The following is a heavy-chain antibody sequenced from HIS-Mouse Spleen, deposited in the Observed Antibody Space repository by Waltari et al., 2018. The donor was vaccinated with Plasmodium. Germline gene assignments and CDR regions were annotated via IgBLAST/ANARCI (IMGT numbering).Heavy chain of an antibody. V-gene: IGHV3-23*01. Sequence: EVQLLESGGGLVQPGGSLRLPCAASGFTFRSYGLSWVRQAPGKGLEWVSAISGSGGSTYYADSVKGRFTISRDNSKNTLYLQMNSLRAEDTAVYYCAKTIKYYDILTGYPFDYWGQGTLVTVSS. D-gene: IGHD3-9*01. J-gene: IGHJ4*02. CDR1: GFTFRSYG. CDR2: ISGSGGST. CDR3: AKTIKYYDILTGYPFDY.